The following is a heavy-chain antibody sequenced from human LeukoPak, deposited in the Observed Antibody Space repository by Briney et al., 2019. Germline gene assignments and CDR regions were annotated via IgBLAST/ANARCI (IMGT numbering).Heavy chain of an antibody. CDR2: ISYDGSNK. D-gene: IGHD2-15*01. J-gene: IGHJ4*02. CDR1: GFTFSSYG. CDR3: AKEGYCSGGSCPYGY. V-gene: IGHV3-30*18. Sequence: PGGSLRLSCAASGFTFSSYGMHWVRQAPGKGLEWVAVISYDGSNKYYADSVKGRFTISRDNSKNTLYLQMNSLRAEDTAVYYCAKEGYCSGGSCPYGYWGQGTLVTVSS.